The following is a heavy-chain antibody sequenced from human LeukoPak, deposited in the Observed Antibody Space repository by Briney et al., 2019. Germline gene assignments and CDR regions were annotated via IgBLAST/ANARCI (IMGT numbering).Heavy chain of an antibody. CDR3: ARSRGSLYFDY. V-gene: IGHV1-18*01. CDR1: GYTFTSYG. J-gene: IGHJ4*02. Sequence: GASVNVSFKSSGYTFTSYGISWVRPAPGQGLAWMGWISAYNGNTNNAQKLQGRVTMTTDTSTSTAYMELRSLRSDDPAVYYCARSRGSLYFDYWGQGTLVTVSS. CDR2: ISAYNGNT.